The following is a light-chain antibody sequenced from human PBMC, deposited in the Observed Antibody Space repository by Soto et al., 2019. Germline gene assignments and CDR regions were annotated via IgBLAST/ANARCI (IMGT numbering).Light chain of an antibody. CDR2: DVS. CDR1: SSDVGGSTY. Sequence: QSALTQPASVSGSPGQSISISCTGTSSDVGGSTYVSWYQQHPGKAPKLMIYDVSNRPSGVSNRFSGSKSGNTASLTISGLRAEDEADYYCCSYTSSGTYVFGTGTKLTVL. V-gene: IGLV2-14*01. CDR3: CSYTSSGTYV. J-gene: IGLJ1*01.